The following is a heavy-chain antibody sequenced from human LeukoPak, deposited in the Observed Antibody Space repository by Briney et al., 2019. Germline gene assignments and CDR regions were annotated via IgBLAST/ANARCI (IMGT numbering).Heavy chain of an antibody. V-gene: IGHV1-18*01. CDR1: GYTFTSYG. D-gene: IGHD5-18*01. J-gene: IGHJ4*02. Sequence: ASVKVSCKASGYTFTSYGISWVRQAPGQGVGWMGGISAYNGKTNYAQKLQGRVTMTTDTSTSTAYMELRSLRSDDTAVYYCARVQGRGYSYGYFDYWGQGTLVTVSS. CDR2: ISAYNGKT. CDR3: ARVQGRGYSYGYFDY.